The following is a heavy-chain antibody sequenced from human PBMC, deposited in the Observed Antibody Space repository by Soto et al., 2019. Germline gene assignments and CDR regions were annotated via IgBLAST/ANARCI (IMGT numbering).Heavy chain of an antibody. CDR1: GYTFTSYG. J-gene: IGHJ4*02. CDR3: ARDMRQPWELLVGEFDY. V-gene: IGHV1-18*01. Sequence: QVQLVQSGAEVKKPGASVKVSCKASGYTFTSYGISWVRQAPGQGLEWMGWISAYNGNTNYAQKLQGRVTMTTDTSTSTAYMELRSLRSDDTAVYYCARDMRQPWELLVGEFDYRGQGTLVTVSS. CDR2: ISAYNGNT. D-gene: IGHD1-26*01.